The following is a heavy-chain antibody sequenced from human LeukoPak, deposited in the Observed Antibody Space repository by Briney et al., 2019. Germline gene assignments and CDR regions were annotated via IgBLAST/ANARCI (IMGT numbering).Heavy chain of an antibody. V-gene: IGHV1-69*04. D-gene: IGHD5-12*01. CDR1: GGTFSSYA. CDR2: IIPIFGIA. CDR3: ARAVYVAPRPYYHGMDV. Sequence: ASVTVSCKASGGTFSSYAISWVRQAPGQGLEWMGRIIPIFGIANYARKFQGRVTITADKSTSTAYMELSSLRSEDTAVYYCARAVYVAPRPYYHGMDVWGQGTTVTVSS. J-gene: IGHJ6*02.